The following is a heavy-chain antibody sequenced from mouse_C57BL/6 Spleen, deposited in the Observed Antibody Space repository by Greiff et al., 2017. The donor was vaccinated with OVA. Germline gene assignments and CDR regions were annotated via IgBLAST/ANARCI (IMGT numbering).Heavy chain of an antibody. CDR1: GFTFSDYY. CDR2: INYDGSST. J-gene: IGHJ1*03. D-gene: IGHD4-1*01. Sequence: EVKLMESEGGLVQPGSSMTLSCTASGFTFSDYYMAWVRQVPEKGLEWVANINYDGSSTYYLDSLKSRFSISRDNAKNLLYLQMSSLKSEDTATYYCARDGRYFDVWGTGTTVTVSS. CDR3: ARDGRYFDV. V-gene: IGHV5-16*01.